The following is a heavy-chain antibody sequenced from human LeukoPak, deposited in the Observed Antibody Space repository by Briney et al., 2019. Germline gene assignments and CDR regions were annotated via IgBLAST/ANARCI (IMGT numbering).Heavy chain of an antibody. CDR3: AIDPRTVDTPMVPVWDD. CDR1: GFTFSNYK. V-gene: IGHV3-21*01. Sequence: RESLRLSCAASGFTFSNYKMNWGPPAPRGRPGWVSSNSSTSTYIYYTDSVKGRCTMSIDYAKNSLCMQMNSLRAEDTAVYYCAIDPRTVDTPMVPVWDDWGQGTVVTVSS. CDR2: NSSTSTYI. D-gene: IGHD5-18*01. J-gene: IGHJ4*02.